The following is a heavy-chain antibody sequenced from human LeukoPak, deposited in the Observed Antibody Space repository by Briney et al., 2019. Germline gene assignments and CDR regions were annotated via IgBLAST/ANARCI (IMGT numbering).Heavy chain of an antibody. CDR1: GYTFTSYD. CDR3: ASRNSESYFWSGYYFSY. J-gene: IGHJ4*02. V-gene: IGHV1-8*01. CDR2: MNPNSGNT. D-gene: IGHD3-3*01. Sequence: ASVKVSCKASGYTFTSYDINWVRQATGQGLEWMGWMNPNSGNTGYAQKFQGGVTMTRNTSISTAYMELSSLRSEDTAVYYCASRNSESYFWSGYYFSYWGQGALVTVSS.